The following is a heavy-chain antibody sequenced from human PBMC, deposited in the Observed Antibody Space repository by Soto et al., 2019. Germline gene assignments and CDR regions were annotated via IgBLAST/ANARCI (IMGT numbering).Heavy chain of an antibody. Sequence: GGSLRLSCAASGFTFSSYAMSWVRQAPGKGLEWVSAISGSGGSTYYADSVKGRFTISRDNSKNTLYLQMNSLRAEDTAVYYCAKDGSIRTGDPWDWYFDLWGRGTLVTVSS. D-gene: IGHD7-27*01. J-gene: IGHJ2*01. CDR3: AKDGSIRTGDPWDWYFDL. CDR2: ISGSGGST. CDR1: GFTFSSYA. V-gene: IGHV3-23*01.